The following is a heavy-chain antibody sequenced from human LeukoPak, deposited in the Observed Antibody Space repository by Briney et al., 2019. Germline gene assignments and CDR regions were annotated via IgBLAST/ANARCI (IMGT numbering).Heavy chain of an antibody. J-gene: IGHJ6*03. CDR3: ARRGSNYPYYMDV. V-gene: IGHV3-7*01. CDR1: GFTFSSYW. Sequence: GGSLRLSCAASGFTFSSYWMSWVRQAPGKGLEWVANIKQDGSEKYYVDSVKGRFTISRDNAKNSLYLQMNSLRDEDTAVYYCARRGSNYPYYMDVWGKGTTVTVSS. CDR2: IKQDGSEK. D-gene: IGHD4-11*01.